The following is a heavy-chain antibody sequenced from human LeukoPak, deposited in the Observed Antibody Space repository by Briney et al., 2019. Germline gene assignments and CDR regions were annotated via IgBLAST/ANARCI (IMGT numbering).Heavy chain of an antibody. V-gene: IGHV3-48*03. Sequence: PGGSLRLSCAASGFTFSSYEMNWVRQAPGKGLEWVSYISSSGSTIYYADSVKGRFTISRDNAKNSLYLQMNSLRAEDTAVYYCAKETRRFWSGYQYYFDYWGQGTLVTVSS. CDR2: ISSSGSTI. D-gene: IGHD3-3*01. CDR1: GFTFSSYE. CDR3: AKETRRFWSGYQYYFDY. J-gene: IGHJ4*02.